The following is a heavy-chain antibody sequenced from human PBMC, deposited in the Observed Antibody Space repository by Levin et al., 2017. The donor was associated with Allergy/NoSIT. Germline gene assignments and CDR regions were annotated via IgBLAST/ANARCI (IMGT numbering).Heavy chain of an antibody. V-gene: IGHV3-21*01. CDR1: GFTFSSCG. D-gene: IGHD2-2*01. Sequence: GGSLRLSCASSGFTFSSCGFNWVRQAPGKGLEWVAFISSSSDYIYYADSVRGRFTISRDNAKNSLFLQINSLKAEDSAVYYCARSSVVGSCSSTSCSSFDLWGRGTLLTVSS. CDR3: ARSSVVGSCSSTSCSSFDL. J-gene: IGHJ2*01. CDR2: ISSSSDYI.